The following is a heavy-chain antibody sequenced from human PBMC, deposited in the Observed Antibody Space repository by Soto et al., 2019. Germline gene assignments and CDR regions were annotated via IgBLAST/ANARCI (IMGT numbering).Heavy chain of an antibody. D-gene: IGHD6-19*01. CDR3: ARAGDSSGPVALGY. CDR1: GGPINNYY. CDR2: IFYSGST. J-gene: IGHJ4*02. V-gene: IGHV4-59*12. Sequence: SETLSLTCTVSGGPINNYYWSWIRQSPGGGLEYIGYIFYSGSTYYNPSLKSRVTISVDRSKNQFSLKLSSVTAADTAVYYCARAGDSSGPVALGYWGQGTLVTVSS.